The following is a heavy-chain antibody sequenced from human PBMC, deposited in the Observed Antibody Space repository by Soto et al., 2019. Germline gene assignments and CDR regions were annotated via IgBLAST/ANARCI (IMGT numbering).Heavy chain of an antibody. CDR2: IWYDGSNK. CDR3: ARDTALGMVRIYYGMDV. V-gene: IGHV3-33*01. Sequence: QVQLVESGGGVVQPGRSLRLSCAASGFTFSSYGMHWVRQAPGKGLEWVAVIWYDGSNKYYADSVKGRFTISRDNSKNTLYLKMKRLRAEATAVYYCARDTALGMVRIYYGMDVWGQGTTVTVSS. J-gene: IGHJ6*02. CDR1: GFTFSSYG. D-gene: IGHD3-10*01.